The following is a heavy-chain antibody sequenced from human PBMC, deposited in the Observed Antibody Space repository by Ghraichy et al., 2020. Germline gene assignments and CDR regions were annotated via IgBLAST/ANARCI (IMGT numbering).Heavy chain of an antibody. CDR3: AKIGVDSNMDV. CDR2: VFYSGNT. Sequence: SQTLSLTCTVSGGSVTTYYWSWIRQPPGKGPEWIAYVFYSGNTNYRPSLKSRVTMSVDTSKNHFSLKLSSVTAADTAVYYCAKIGVDSNMDVWGKGTTVTVSS. J-gene: IGHJ6*03. D-gene: IGHD3-3*01. CDR1: GGSVTTYY. V-gene: IGHV4-59*02.